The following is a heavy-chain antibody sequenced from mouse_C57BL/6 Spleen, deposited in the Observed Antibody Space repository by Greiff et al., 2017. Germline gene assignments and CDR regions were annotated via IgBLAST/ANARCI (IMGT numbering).Heavy chain of an antibody. CDR1: GYTFTSYW. D-gene: IGHD1-1*01. V-gene: IGHV1-52*01. Sequence: QVQLQQPGAELVRPGSSVKLSCKASGYTFTSYWMHWVKQRPIQGLEWIGNIDPSDSETHYNQKFKDKATMTVDKSSSTAYMQLSSLTSEDAAVYFCARSRGYYCSSPFAYWGQGTLVTVSA. CDR2: IDPSDSET. CDR3: ARSRGYYCSSPFAY. J-gene: IGHJ3*01.